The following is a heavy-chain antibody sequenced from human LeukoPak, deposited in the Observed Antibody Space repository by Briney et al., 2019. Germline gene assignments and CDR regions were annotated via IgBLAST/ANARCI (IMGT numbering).Heavy chain of an antibody. V-gene: IGHV4-38-2*02. CDR2: IYHSGST. CDR3: ARNLNHYYDSSGYVDY. D-gene: IGHD3-22*01. CDR1: GYSISSGYY. Sequence: PSETLSLTCTVSGYSISSGYYWGWIRQPPGKGLEWIGSIYHSGSTYYNPSLKSRVTISVDTSKNQFSLKLSSVTAADTAVYYCARNLNHYYDSSGYVDYWGQGTLDTVSS. J-gene: IGHJ4*02.